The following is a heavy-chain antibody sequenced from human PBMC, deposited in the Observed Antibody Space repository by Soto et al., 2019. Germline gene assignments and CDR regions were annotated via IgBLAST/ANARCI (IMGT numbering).Heavy chain of an antibody. V-gene: IGHV4-39*01. D-gene: IGHD2-15*01. CDR3: ARQVSVVTASFAKEVKWFDP. Sequence: QLQLQESGPGLVKPSETLSLSCSVSGGSIISNNYYWGWIRQPPGNGLEWVGSVYYTGSTYYNVSLKSRVTMSVDTSKNQFSLKLSSVTVADTAVYYCARQVSVVTASFAKEVKWFDPWGQGTLVTVSS. CDR1: GGSIISNNYY. CDR2: VYYTGST. J-gene: IGHJ5*01.